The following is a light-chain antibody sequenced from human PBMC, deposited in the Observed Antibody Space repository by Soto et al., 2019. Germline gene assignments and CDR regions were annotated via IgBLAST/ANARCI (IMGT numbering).Light chain of an antibody. J-gene: IGKJ1*01. V-gene: IGKV1-39*01. Sequence: DVQMTQSPSSLSSSVGDSLTLTFLSSQTVTSYLNWYQQKPGKAPKLLIYAASTLQSGVPSRFSGSGSGTEFTLTIISLQPEDFATYYCQQSYRFPKTFGRGTKVDIK. CDR3: QQSYRFPKT. CDR1: QTVTSY. CDR2: AAS.